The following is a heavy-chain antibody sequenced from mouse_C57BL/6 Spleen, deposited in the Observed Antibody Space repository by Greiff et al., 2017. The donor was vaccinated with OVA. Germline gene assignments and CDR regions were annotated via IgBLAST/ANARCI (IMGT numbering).Heavy chain of an antibody. CDR2: INPSSGYT. J-gene: IGHJ4*01. CDR1: GYTFTSYW. V-gene: IGHV1-7*01. Sequence: VKLQQSGAELAKPGASVKLSCKASGYTFTSYWMHWVKQRPGQGLEWIGYINPSSGYTKYNQKFKDKATLTADKSSSTAYMQLSSLTYEDSAVYYCAREGEFITTVVADYYAMDYWGQGTSVTVSS. D-gene: IGHD1-1*01. CDR3: AREGEFITTVVADYYAMDY.